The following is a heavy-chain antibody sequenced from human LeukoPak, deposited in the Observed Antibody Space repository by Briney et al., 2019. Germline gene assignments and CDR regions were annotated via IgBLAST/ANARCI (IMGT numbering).Heavy chain of an antibody. V-gene: IGHV4-4*09. CDR1: GASISSDY. J-gene: IGHJ4*02. D-gene: IGHD6-6*01. Sequence: SETLSLTCTVSGASISSDYSRWIRQPLGSRPGLVGYIYSSGTTKNNPSLHSRVTISIDTSKNQFSLKLTSMTAADTAVYFCSRRLPSRPDFYFDYWGQGTLVTVSS. CDR2: IYSSGTT. CDR3: SRRLPSRPDFYFDY.